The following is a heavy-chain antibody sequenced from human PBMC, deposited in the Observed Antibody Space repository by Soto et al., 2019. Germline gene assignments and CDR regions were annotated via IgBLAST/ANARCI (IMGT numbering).Heavy chain of an antibody. CDR1: AYTFIDYY. V-gene: IGHV1-2*04. CDR2: INPKNGGT. CDR3: AREVGSDSLQPSYTWFGA. Sequence: ASVKVSCKASAYTFIDYYVHWMRQAPGQGLEWIGWINPKNGGTKFAQKFQGWGTMTRDTSITTVYMELSNLRSDDTAVYYCAREVGSDSLQPSYTWFGAWGQGTLVTVSS. D-gene: IGHD6-25*01. J-gene: IGHJ5*01.